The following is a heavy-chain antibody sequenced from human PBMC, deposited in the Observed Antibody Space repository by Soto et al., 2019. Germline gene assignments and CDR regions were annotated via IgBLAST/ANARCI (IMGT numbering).Heavy chain of an antibody. CDR3: AKDGNYYGSGKADV. V-gene: IGHV3-30*18. CDR1: GFTFSSYG. CDR2: ISYDGSNK. Sequence: TGGSLRLSCAASGFTFSSYGTHWVRQAPGKGLEWVAVISYDGSNKYYADSVKGRFTISRDNSKNTLYLQMNSLRAEDTAVYYCAKDGNYYGSGKADVWGQGTTVTVSS. J-gene: IGHJ6*02. D-gene: IGHD3-10*01.